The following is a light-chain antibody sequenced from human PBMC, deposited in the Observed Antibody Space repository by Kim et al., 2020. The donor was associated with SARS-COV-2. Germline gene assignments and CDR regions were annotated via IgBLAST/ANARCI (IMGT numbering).Light chain of an antibody. J-gene: IGKJ1*01. CDR1: QSISTY. Sequence: DIQMTQSPSSLSASVGDRVTITCRASQSISTYLNWYHHKPGKAPKLLIYAASSLQSGVPSRFSGSGSGTDFSLTISDLQPEDFATYYCQQSNNNPWTFGQGTKVDIK. CDR2: AAS. CDR3: QQSNNNPWT. V-gene: IGKV1-39*01.